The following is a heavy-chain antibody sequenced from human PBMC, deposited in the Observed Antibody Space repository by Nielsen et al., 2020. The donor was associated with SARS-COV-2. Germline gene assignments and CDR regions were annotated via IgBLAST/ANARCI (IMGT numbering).Heavy chain of an antibody. Sequence: GESLKISCAASGFTFSSYSMNWVRQAPGKGLDWVSYISTSSRTIYYADSVKGRFTISRDNAKTSVYLQMNSLRAEDTAVYYCARHVYHGLDSWGQGTLVTVSS. CDR1: GFTFSSYS. CDR2: ISTSSRTI. D-gene: IGHD3-10*02. V-gene: IGHV3-48*04. J-gene: IGHJ4*02. CDR3: ARHVYHGLDS.